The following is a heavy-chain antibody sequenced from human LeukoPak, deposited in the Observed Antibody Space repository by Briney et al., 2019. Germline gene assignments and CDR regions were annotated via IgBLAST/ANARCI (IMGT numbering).Heavy chain of an antibody. J-gene: IGHJ4*02. V-gene: IGHV4-39*07. CDR1: GDSITSGRYY. D-gene: IGHD5-18*01. Sequence: SETLSLTCAVSGDSITSGRYYWAWIRQPPGKGLEYIGNAHHTGTTYYNPSLKSRVTISVDTSKNQFSLKLSSVTAADTAVYYCARARRTAMVTYYFDYWGQGTLVTVSS. CDR2: AHHTGTT. CDR3: ARARRTAMVTYYFDY.